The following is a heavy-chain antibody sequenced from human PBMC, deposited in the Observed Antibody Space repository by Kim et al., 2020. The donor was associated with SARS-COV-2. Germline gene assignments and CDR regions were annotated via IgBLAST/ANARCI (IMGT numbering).Heavy chain of an antibody. D-gene: IGHD4-17*01. Sequence: GGSLRLSCASSGSTFYTFAMTWVRQAPGKGLEWVAAITESGSATYYADSVKGRFSIARDNSKKMMYLQMTSLKREDTAIYFCAKDYPTVTPQYHYNVDV. V-gene: IGHV3-23*01. CDR1: GSTFYTFA. CDR2: ITESGSAT. CDR3: AKDYPTVTPQYHYNVDV. J-gene: IGHJ6*01.